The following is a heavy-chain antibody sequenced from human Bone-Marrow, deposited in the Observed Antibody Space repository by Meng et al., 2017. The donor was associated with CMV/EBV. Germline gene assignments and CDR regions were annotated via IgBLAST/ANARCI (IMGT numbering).Heavy chain of an antibody. V-gene: IGHV3-21*01. Sequence: GESLKISCAAGGFTFSAYSMDWVRQAPGKGLEWVSSISSSSSYIYDADSVKGRFTISRDNAKNSLYLQMNSLRAEDTAVYYCATDPQYSGSTHAFDIWGQGTMVTVSS. D-gene: IGHD3-10*01. CDR1: GFTFSAYS. CDR3: ATDPQYSGSTHAFDI. J-gene: IGHJ3*02. CDR2: ISSSSSYI.